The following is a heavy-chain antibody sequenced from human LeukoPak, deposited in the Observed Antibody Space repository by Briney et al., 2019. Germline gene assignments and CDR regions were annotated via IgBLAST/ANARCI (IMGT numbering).Heavy chain of an antibody. CDR1: GFTVSTNY. J-gene: IGHJ1*01. D-gene: IGHD2/OR15-2a*01. V-gene: IGHV3-53*01. CDR3: AREQATGSTNEYFQH. Sequence: GGSLRLSCAASGFTVSTNYMSWVRQAPGKGLEWVSVIFVGGNTYYADSVKGRFTICRDSSKNTLYLQMNSLRAEDTAVYYCAREQATGSTNEYFQHWGQGTLVTVSS. CDR2: IFVGGNT.